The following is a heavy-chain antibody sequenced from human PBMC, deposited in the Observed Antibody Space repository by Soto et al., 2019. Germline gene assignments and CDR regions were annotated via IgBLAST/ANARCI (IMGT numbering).Heavy chain of an antibody. D-gene: IGHD5-18*01. CDR1: GFSVSSHY. CDR3: ARDSTWIPYYHYGMDV. CDR2: IYSGGNT. V-gene: IGHV3-53*01. J-gene: IGHJ6*02. Sequence: EVQLVESGGGLIQPGGSLRLSCAASGFSVSSHYMSWVRQAPGKGLEWVSVIYSGGNTHYADSVKGRFTISRDNSKNTLYLQMNSLRAEDTAVYYGARDSTWIPYYHYGMDVWGQGTTVTVSS.